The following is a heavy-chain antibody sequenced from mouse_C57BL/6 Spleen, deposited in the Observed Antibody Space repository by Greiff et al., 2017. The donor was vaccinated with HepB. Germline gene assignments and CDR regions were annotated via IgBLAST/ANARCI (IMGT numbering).Heavy chain of an antibody. CDR3: AREGLRRAMDY. Sequence: DVHLVESGGGLVKPGGSLKLSCAASGFTFSSYAMSWVRQTPEKRLEWVATISDGGSYTYYPDNVKGRFTISRDNAKNNLYLQMSHLKSEDTAMYYCAREGLRRAMDYWGQGTSVTVSS. CDR1: GFTFSSYA. J-gene: IGHJ4*01. V-gene: IGHV5-4*01. CDR2: ISDGGSYT. D-gene: IGHD2-4*01.